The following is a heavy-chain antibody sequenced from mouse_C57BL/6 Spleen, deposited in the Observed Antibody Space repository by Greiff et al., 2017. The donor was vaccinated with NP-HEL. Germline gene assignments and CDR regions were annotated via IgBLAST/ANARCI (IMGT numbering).Heavy chain of an antibody. Sequence: EVQVVESGGDLVKPGGSLKLSCAASGFTFSSYGMSWVRQTPDKRLEWVATISSGGSYTYYPDSVKGRFTISRDNAKNTLYLQMSSLKSEDTAMYYCARSYYGSRGYFDYWGQGTTLTVSS. CDR3: ARSYYGSRGYFDY. D-gene: IGHD1-1*01. CDR1: GFTFSSYG. CDR2: ISSGGSYT. V-gene: IGHV5-6*01. J-gene: IGHJ2*01.